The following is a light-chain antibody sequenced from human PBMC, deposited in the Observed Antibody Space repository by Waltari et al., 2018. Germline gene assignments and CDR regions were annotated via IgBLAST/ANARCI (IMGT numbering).Light chain of an antibody. J-gene: IGKJ5*01. CDR3: QQANSFLIT. CDR2: AAS. V-gene: IGKV1-12*01. Sequence: DIQMTQPPSSVSASVGDRVTITCRASQGISSWLAWSQQKPGKAPKLLIYAASSLQSGVPSRFTGSGSGTDFTLTISSLQPEDFATYYCQQANSFLITFGQGTRLEIK. CDR1: QGISSW.